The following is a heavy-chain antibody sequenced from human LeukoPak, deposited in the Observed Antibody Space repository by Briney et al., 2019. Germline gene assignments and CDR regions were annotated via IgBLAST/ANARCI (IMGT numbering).Heavy chain of an antibody. CDR3: ASGSYYGWFDP. V-gene: IGHV1-46*01. D-gene: IGHD1-26*01. CDR2: INPSGGST. Sequence: ASVKVSCKASGYTFTTYYMHWVRQAPGQGLEWMGIINPSGGSTSYAQKFQGRVTMTRDMSTSTVYMELSSLRSEDTAVYYCASGSYYGWFDPWGQGTLVTVSS. J-gene: IGHJ5*02. CDR1: GYTFTTYY.